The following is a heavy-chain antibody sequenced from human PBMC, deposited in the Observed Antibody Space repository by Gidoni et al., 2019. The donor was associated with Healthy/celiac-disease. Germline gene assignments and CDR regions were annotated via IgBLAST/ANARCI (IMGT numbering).Heavy chain of an antibody. J-gene: IGHJ6*02. CDR1: GFPFSSYS. CDR3: ARDLTPYDFWSGYYTAKLDYYYYGMDV. CDR2: ISSSSSYI. V-gene: IGHV3-21*01. Sequence: EVQLVESGGGLVKPGGSLRLSCAASGFPFSSYSMNWVRQAPGKGLEWVSSISSSSSYIYYADSVKGRFTISRDNAKNSLYLQMNSLRAEDTAVYYCARDLTPYDFWSGYYTAKLDYYYYGMDVWGQGTTVTVSS. D-gene: IGHD3-3*01.